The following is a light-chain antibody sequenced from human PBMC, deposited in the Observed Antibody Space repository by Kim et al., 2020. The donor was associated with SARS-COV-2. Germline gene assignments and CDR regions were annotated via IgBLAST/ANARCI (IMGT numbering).Light chain of an antibody. J-gene: IGLJ2*01. V-gene: IGLV7-43*01. Sequence: GGTVTLTCASSTGAVTSGYYQNWFQQKPGQAPRALIDSTSNKHSWTPARFSGSLLGGKAALTLSGVQPEDEAEYYCLLYYGGAQLVFGGGTQLTVL. CDR3: LLYYGGAQLV. CDR1: TGAVTSGYY. CDR2: STS.